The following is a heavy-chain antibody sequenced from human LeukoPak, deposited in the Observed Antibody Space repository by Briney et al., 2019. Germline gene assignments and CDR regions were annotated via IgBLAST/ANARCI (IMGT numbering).Heavy chain of an antibody. J-gene: IGHJ3*02. Sequence: GGSLRLSCAASGFTFNNYAMSWVRQAPGKGLEWVSAIRGSGGSTYYADSVKGRFTISRDNSKNTLYLQMNSLRAEDTAVYYCAKDTGRITITVPKDAFDIWGQGTMVTVSS. CDR3: AKDTGRITITVPKDAFDI. CDR1: GFTFNNYA. CDR2: IRGSGGST. V-gene: IGHV3-23*01. D-gene: IGHD1-20*01.